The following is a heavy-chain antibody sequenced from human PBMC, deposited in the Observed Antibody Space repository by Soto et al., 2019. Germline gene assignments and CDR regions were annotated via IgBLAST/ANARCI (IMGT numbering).Heavy chain of an antibody. D-gene: IGHD4-4*01. V-gene: IGHV4-59*01. CDR3: ARGINYFGP. CDR1: GGSMSRNY. Sequence: SETLSLTCTVSGGSMSRNYWSWIRQPPGRGLEWIGYIYYSGGTNHNPSLKSRVSISVDTSRNQFSLKLTSVTAADTAIYYCARGINYFGPWGQGTLVTVSS. J-gene: IGHJ5*02. CDR2: IYYSGGT.